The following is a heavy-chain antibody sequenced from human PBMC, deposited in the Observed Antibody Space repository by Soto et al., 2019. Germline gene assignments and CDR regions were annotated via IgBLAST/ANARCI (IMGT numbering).Heavy chain of an antibody. CDR1: GGTFSSYA. V-gene: IGHV1-69*13. Sequence: SVKVSCKASGGTFSSYAISWVRQAPGQGLEWMGGIIPIFGTANYAQKFQGRVTITADEPTSTAYMELSSLRSEDTAVYYCATRFVILHFDGPYYYYGMDVGGQGTTVTVSS. CDR2: IIPIFGTA. D-gene: IGHD2-8*01. CDR3: ATRFVILHFDGPYYYYGMDV. J-gene: IGHJ6*02.